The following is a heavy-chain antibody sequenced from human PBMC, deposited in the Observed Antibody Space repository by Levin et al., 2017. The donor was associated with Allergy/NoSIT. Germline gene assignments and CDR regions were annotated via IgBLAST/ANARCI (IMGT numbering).Heavy chain of an antibody. J-gene: IGHJ4*02. CDR3: AGQLGVTWSL. V-gene: IGHV3-23*01. CDR1: GFAFSSYD. D-gene: IGHD1-26*01. CDR2: ISGSGTTT. Sequence: PRGSLRLSCVASGFAFSSYDMSWVRQAPGKGLEWVSAISGSGTTTYYADSVMGRFTISRDNSKNTLYLQMNRLRAEDTAVFYCAGQLGVTWSLWGQGTLVTVSS.